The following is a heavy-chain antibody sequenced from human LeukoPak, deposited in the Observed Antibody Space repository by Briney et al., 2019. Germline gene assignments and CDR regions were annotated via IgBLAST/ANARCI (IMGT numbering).Heavy chain of an antibody. Sequence: SETLSLTCTVSGGSISSSSYYWGWIRQPPGKGLEWIGSIYYSGSTYYNPSLKSRVTISVDTSKNQFSLKLSSVTAADTAVYYCARQRGSGWSINDCFDYWGQGTLVTVSS. CDR2: IYYSGST. D-gene: IGHD6-19*01. CDR3: ARQRGSGWSINDCFDY. J-gene: IGHJ4*02. V-gene: IGHV4-39*01. CDR1: GGSISSSSYY.